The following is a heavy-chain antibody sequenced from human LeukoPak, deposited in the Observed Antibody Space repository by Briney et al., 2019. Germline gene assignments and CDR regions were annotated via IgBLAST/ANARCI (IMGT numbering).Heavy chain of an antibody. Sequence: PGRSLRLSCAASGFTFSSYAMHGVRQAPGKGLEWVAVISYDGSNKYYADSVKGRFTISRDNSKNTLYLQMNSLRAEDTAVYYCARDLKHDSSGYYHFWGQGTLVTVSS. CDR2: ISYDGSNK. J-gene: IGHJ4*02. D-gene: IGHD3-22*01. V-gene: IGHV3-30*04. CDR1: GFTFSSYA. CDR3: ARDLKHDSSGYYHF.